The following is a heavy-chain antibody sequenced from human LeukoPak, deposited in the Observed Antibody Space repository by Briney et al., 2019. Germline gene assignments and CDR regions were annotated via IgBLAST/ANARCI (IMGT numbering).Heavy chain of an antibody. CDR1: GGSFSGYY. Sequence: PSETLSLTCAVYGGSFSGYYWSWIHQPPGKGLEWIGEINHSGSTNYNPSLKSRVTISVDTSKNQFSLKLSSVTAADTAVYYCARHQGVLLWFGEPPPLDVWGKGTTVTISS. J-gene: IGHJ6*04. CDR2: INHSGST. D-gene: IGHD3-10*01. CDR3: ARHQGVLLWFGEPPPLDV. V-gene: IGHV4-34*01.